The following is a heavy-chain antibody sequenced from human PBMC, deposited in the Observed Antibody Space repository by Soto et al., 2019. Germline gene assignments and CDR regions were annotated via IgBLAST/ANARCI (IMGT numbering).Heavy chain of an antibody. CDR3: AREGDVPYYYYGMDV. D-gene: IGHD2-21*02. V-gene: IGHV1-18*01. CDR1: GYTFTSYG. J-gene: IGHJ6*02. CDR2: ISGYNGKT. Sequence: QVQLVQSGGEVRKPGASVTVSCKASGYTFTSYGISWVRQAPGQGLEWMGWISGYNGKTNYAQKVQDRVTMTPDKSTSTVYLELRSLRFADTAVYYCAREGDVPYYYYGMDVWGQGTTVTVSS.